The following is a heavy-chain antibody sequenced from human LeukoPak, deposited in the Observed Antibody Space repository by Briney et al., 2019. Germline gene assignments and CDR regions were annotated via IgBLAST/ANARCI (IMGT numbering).Heavy chain of an antibody. CDR1: GFTFSSYA. CDR2: ISGSGDIT. V-gene: IGHV3-64D*09. J-gene: IGHJ4*02. CDR3: VRDGMAVAGTAPLDY. D-gene: IGHD6-19*01. Sequence: PGGSLRLSCSASGFTFSSYAMHWVRQAPGKGLEYVSAISGSGDITYYADSVKGRFTISRDNSKNTLYPQMSSLTPEDAAVYYCVRDGMAVAGTAPLDYWGQGILVTVSS.